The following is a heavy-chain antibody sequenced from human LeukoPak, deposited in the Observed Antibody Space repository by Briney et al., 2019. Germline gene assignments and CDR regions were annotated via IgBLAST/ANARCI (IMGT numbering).Heavy chain of an antibody. V-gene: IGHV4-4*07. Sequence: SETLSLTCTVSGGSISSYYWSWIRQPAGKGLEWIGRIYISGSTNYNPSLKSRVTMSVDTSKNQFSLNLTSVTAADTAVYYCARDKRAFGELSAWDSWGQGTLVTVSS. CDR3: ARDKRAFGELSAWDS. CDR1: GGSISSYY. J-gene: IGHJ4*02. D-gene: IGHD3-10*01. CDR2: IYISGST.